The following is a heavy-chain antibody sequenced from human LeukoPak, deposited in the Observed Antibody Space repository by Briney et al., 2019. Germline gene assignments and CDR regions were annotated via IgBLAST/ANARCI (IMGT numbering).Heavy chain of an antibody. Sequence: AISGSGGSTYYADSVKGRFTISRDNSKNTLYLQMNSLRAEDTAVYYCARAVTWIQLWSVGYWGQGTLVTVSS. V-gene: IGHV3-23*01. CDR2: ISGSGGST. D-gene: IGHD5-18*01. CDR3: ARAVTWIQLWSVGY. J-gene: IGHJ4*02.